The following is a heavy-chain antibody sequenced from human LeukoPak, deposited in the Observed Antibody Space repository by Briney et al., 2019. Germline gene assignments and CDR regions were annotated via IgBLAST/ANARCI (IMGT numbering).Heavy chain of an antibody. Sequence: PSETLSLTCTVSGGSISIYYWSWIRQPPGKGLEWIGYISFNGNTDYNPSLNSRVTISVDTSKNQFSLKLTSVTAADTAVYYCARGPNWYYNSWGQGTLVTVS. CDR1: GGSISIYY. CDR2: ISFNGNT. J-gene: IGHJ4*02. CDR3: ARGPNWYYNS. V-gene: IGHV4-59*01. D-gene: IGHD1-7*01.